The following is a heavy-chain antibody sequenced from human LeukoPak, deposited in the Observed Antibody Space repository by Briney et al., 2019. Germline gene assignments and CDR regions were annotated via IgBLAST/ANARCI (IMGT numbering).Heavy chain of an antibody. J-gene: IGHJ4*02. V-gene: IGHV3-23*01. CDR1: GFTFTSYA. CDR2: ISVRGDST. CDR3: AKGLRDIGVLATAPKVY. Sequence: PRGSLRLSCAPSGFTFTSYAMTWVRQAPGKGLEWVSHISVRGDSTYSADSVKGRFTISRDNSKNTLYLQMNSRRAEDTAVYYCAKGLRDIGVLATAPKVYWGQGTLVTVSS. D-gene: IGHD2-2*01.